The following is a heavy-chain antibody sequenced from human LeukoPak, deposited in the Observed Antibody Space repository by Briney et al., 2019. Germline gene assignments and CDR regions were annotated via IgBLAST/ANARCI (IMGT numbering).Heavy chain of an antibody. CDR2: VYYSGTT. CDR1: GFTFSRYSMN. V-gene: IGHV4-39*02. D-gene: IGHD2-21*01. J-gene: IGHJ4*02. CDR3: ARRIPGFSFDS. Sequence: PGGSLRLSCAASGFTFSRYSMNWVRHAPGNGLEWIGNVYYSGTTYYNPSLQSRFTISVDTSKNHFSLRLSSVTAADTAVYFCARRIPGFSFDSWGQGALFTVSS.